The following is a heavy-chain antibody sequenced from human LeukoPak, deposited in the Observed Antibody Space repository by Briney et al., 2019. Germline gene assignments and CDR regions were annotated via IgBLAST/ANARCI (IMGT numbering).Heavy chain of an antibody. D-gene: IGHD3-22*01. CDR2: IYSGGST. Sequence: PGGSLRLSCAASGFTVSSNYMSWVRQAPGKGLEWGSVIYSGGSTYYADSVKGRFTISRHNSKNTLYLQMNSLRAEDTAVYYCARVIFRDYDSSGYRTNYFDYWGQGTLVTVSS. CDR1: GFTVSSNY. V-gene: IGHV3-53*04. CDR3: ARVIFRDYDSSGYRTNYFDY. J-gene: IGHJ4*02.